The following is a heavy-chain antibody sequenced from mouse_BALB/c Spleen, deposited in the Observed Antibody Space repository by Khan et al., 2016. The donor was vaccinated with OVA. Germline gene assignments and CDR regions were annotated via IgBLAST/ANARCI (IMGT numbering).Heavy chain of an antibody. J-gene: IGHJ4*01. V-gene: IGHV2-6-1*01. CDR3: ARQPYYHYNVMDY. Sequence: QVQLKESGPGLVAPSQSLSITCTISGFSLTNYGVHWVRQPPGKGLEWLGVIWTDGSTTYNSALKSRLTITKDNSKSQVFLKMNSRQTDDTAMYFCARQPYYHYNVMDYWGQGTSVNVSS. CDR1: GFSLTNYG. CDR2: IWTDGST. D-gene: IGHD2-4*01.